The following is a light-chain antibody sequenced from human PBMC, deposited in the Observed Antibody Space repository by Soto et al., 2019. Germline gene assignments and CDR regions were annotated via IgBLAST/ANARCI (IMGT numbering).Light chain of an antibody. CDR3: AAWDESLNGLYV. CDR1: RSNIGSNY. CDR2: RNN. J-gene: IGLJ1*01. V-gene: IGLV1-47*01. Sequence: QPPSASGTPGQRLTISCSGSRSNIGSNYVFWYQQLPGTAPKVLIYRNNRRPSGVSDRFSGSKIGTSASLAISGLRFKDEAHYYCAAWDESLNGLYVFGTGTKVTVL.